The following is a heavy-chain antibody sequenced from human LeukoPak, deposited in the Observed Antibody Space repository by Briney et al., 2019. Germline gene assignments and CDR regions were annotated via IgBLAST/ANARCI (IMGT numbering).Heavy chain of an antibody. CDR3: ARDSNDFWSGYYPLAY. J-gene: IGHJ4*02. D-gene: IGHD3-3*01. Sequence: PSETLSLTCTVSGDSIRSYYWNWVRQPPGKSLEWIGFTHYSGSTFYNPSLKSRVTMSVDTSKNQFSLKLSSVTAADTAVYYCARDSNDFWSGYYPLAYWGQGTLVTVSS. V-gene: IGHV4-59*12. CDR1: GDSIRSYY. CDR2: THYSGST.